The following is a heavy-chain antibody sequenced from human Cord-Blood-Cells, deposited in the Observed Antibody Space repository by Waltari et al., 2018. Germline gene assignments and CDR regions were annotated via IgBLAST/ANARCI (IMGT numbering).Heavy chain of an antibody. CDR3: AKDRLNWGWGGDYFDY. V-gene: IGHV3-23*01. J-gene: IGHJ4*02. CDR1: GFTFSSSA. CDR2: ISGSGGST. D-gene: IGHD7-27*01. Sequence: EVQLLESGGGLVQPGGSLRLSCAASGFTFSSSAMRWVRPAPRKGLAWVSAISGSGGSTYYADSVKGRFTISRDNSKNTLYLQMNSLRAEDTAVYYCAKDRLNWGWGGDYFDYWGQGTLVTVSS.